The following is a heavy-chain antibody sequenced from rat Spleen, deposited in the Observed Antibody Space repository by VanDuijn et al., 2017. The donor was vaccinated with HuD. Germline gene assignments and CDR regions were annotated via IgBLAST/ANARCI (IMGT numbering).Heavy chain of an antibody. V-gene: IGHV5-25*01. CDR1: GFTFSNSA. CDR2: ISVGGGNT. J-gene: IGHJ3*01. CDR3: ARQSYYPNWFAY. Sequence: EVQLVESGGGLVQPGRSLKLSCAASGFTFSNSAMAWVRQAPTKGLEWVASISVGGGNTYYRDSVKGRFTVSRDNAKSTLYLQMDSLRSEDTATYYCARQSYYPNWFAYWGQGTLVTVSS. D-gene: IGHD1-12*01.